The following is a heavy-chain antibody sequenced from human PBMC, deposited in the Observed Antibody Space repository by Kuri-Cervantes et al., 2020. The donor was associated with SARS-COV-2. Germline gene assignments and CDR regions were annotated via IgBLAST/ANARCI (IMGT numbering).Heavy chain of an antibody. D-gene: IGHD5-18*01. CDR1: GFTFNSYS. V-gene: IGHV3-21*04. CDR2: IGASGDYI. Sequence: GGSLRLSCAASGFTFNSYSVNWVRQAPGKGPEWVSSIGASGDYIKYADSVKGRFTTSRDNGKNSVYLQMSRLRAEDTALYYCAKSDTAMVNDAFDIWSQGTMVTVSS. J-gene: IGHJ3*02. CDR3: AKSDTAMVNDAFDI.